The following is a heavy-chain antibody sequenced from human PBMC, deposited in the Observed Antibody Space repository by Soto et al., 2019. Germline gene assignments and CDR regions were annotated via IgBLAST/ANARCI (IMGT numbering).Heavy chain of an antibody. CDR1: GGSISSYY. J-gene: IGHJ3*02. CDR2: IYYSGST. CDR3: ARGSQEGWYDYGDFRVGAFDI. D-gene: IGHD4-17*01. Sequence: QVQLQESGPGLVKPSETLSLTCTVSGGSISSYYWSWIRQPPGKGLEWIGYIYYSGSTNYNPSLKSRVTISVDTSKNQFSLKLSSVTAADTAVYYCARGSQEGWYDYGDFRVGAFDIWGQGTMVTVSS. V-gene: IGHV4-59*01.